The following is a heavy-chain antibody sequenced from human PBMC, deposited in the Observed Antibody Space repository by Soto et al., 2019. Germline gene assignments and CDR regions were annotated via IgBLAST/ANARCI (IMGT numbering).Heavy chain of an antibody. Sequence: QLQLQESGSGLVKPSQTLSLTCAVSGGSISSGGYSWSWIRQPTGKGLEWVGYIYHSGSTYYNPSLKSRVTRPVDRSKNQFSLKLSSVTAADTAVYYCARAPYGGNWDFDYWGQGTLVTVSS. CDR3: ARAPYGGNWDFDY. D-gene: IGHD7-27*01. J-gene: IGHJ4*02. CDR2: IYHSGST. V-gene: IGHV4-30-2*01. CDR1: GGSISSGGYS.